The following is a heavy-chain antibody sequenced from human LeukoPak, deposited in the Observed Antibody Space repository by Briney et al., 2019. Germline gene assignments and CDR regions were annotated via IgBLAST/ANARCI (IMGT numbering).Heavy chain of an antibody. D-gene: IGHD3-22*01. CDR3: ARIPITMIVVVNPIRNDY. J-gene: IGHJ4*02. CDR1: GFTFSSYW. Sequence: PGGSLRLSCAASGFTFSSYWMSWVRQAPGKGLEWVANIKQDGSEKYYADSVKGRFTISRDNSKNTLYLQMNSLRAEDTAVYYCARIPITMIVVVNPIRNDYWGQGTLVTVSS. V-gene: IGHV3-7*01. CDR2: IKQDGSEK.